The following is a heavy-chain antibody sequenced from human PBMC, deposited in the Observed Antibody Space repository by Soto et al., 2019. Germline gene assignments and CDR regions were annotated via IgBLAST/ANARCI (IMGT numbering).Heavy chain of an antibody. CDR3: AREGGYVDY. CDR1: GGPIRSSSHY. J-gene: IGHJ4*02. CDR2: IDESGGS. Sequence: SSETLSLTCTVSGGPIRSSSHYWGWIRQSPGTGLEWIGSIDESGGSYYNPSLKSRVTILVDTSKNQFSLKLMSVTGADSAIYYCAREGGYVDYWGQGTLVTVSS. D-gene: IGHD1-1*01. V-gene: IGHV4-39*02.